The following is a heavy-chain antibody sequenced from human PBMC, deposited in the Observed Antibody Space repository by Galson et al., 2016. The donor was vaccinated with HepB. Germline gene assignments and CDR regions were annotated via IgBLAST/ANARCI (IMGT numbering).Heavy chain of an antibody. CDR3: ARGGPHNNYFDY. CDR1: GFTFTTYW. Sequence: SLRLSCAASGFTFTTYWMIWVRQAPGKGLEWVANINQDGSEKYHVDSVKGRFTISRDNAKNSLFLQMNSLRAEDTAIYYCARGGPHNNYFDYWGQGTQVTVSS. CDR2: INQDGSEK. V-gene: IGHV3-7*03. J-gene: IGHJ4*02. D-gene: IGHD1-1*01.